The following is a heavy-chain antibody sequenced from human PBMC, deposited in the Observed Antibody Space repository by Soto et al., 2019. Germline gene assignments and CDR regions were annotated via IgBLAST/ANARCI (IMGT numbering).Heavy chain of an antibody. V-gene: IGHV4-59*12. D-gene: IGHD2-21*01. J-gene: IGHJ1*01. CDR1: GGSISSYY. CDR3: GSYGYGGAGTEYFQY. CDR2: IYYSGST. Sequence: SETLSLTCTVSGGSISSYYWSWIRQPPGKGLEWIGYIYYSGSTNYNPSLKSRVTISVDTSNNQFSLKLTSVTAADTAVYYCGSYGYGGAGTEYFQYWGQGTLVTVSS.